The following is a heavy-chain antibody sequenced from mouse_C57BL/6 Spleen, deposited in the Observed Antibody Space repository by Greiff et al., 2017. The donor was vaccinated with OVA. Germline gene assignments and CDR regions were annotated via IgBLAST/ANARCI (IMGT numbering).Heavy chain of an antibody. V-gene: IGHV1-18*01. CDR1: GYTFTDYN. Sequence: EVQLVESGPELVKPGASVKIPCKASGYTFTDYNMDWVKQSHGKSLEWIGDINPNNGGTIYNQKFKGKATLTVDKSSSTAYMELRSLTSEDTAVYYCARRTYYYGSVYYAMDYWGQGTSVTVSS. J-gene: IGHJ4*01. D-gene: IGHD1-1*01. CDR2: INPNNGGT. CDR3: ARRTYYYGSVYYAMDY.